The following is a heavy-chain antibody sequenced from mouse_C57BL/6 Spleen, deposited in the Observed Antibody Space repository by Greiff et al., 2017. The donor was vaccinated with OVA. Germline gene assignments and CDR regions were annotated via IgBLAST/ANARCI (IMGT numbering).Heavy chain of an antibody. CDR3: ARPGNYRYFDV. CDR1: GYTFTSYW. CDR2: IHPNSGST. Sequence: VQLQQPGAELVKPGASVKLSCKASGYTFTSYWMHWVKQRPGQGLEWIGMIHPNSGSTNYNEKFKSKATLTVDKSSSTAYMQLSNLTSEDSAVYYCARPGNYRYFDVWGTGTTVTVSS. D-gene: IGHD2-1*01. V-gene: IGHV1-64*01. J-gene: IGHJ1*03.